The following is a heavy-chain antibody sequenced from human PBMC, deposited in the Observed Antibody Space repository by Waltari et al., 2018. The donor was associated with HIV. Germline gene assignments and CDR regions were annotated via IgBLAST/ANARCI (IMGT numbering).Heavy chain of an antibody. V-gene: IGHV3-48*03. CDR2: ISSSGSTI. Sequence: EVQVVESGGGLVQPGGSLRLPCAASGFTFGSYEMNWVRQAPGKGLEWVSYISSSGSTIYFADSVKGRFTMSRDNAKNSLYLRMNSLRAEDTAVYYCARAFMIRGTGAFDIWGQGTMVTVSS. CDR3: ARAFMIRGTGAFDI. D-gene: IGHD3-10*01. J-gene: IGHJ3*02. CDR1: GFTFGSYE.